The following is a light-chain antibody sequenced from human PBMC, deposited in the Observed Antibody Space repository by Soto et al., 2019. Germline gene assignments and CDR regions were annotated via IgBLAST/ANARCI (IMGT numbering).Light chain of an antibody. CDR3: QQLHSNPYT. V-gene: IGKV1-9*01. Sequence: DIQLTQSPSFLSASVGDRVTITCRASQGITSYLAWYQQKPGTAPQLLIYAASTLQSGVPSRFSGSGSGTEFTLTISSLQPADVATYYCQQLHSNPYTFGQGIKVEI. J-gene: IGKJ2*01. CDR2: AAS. CDR1: QGITSY.